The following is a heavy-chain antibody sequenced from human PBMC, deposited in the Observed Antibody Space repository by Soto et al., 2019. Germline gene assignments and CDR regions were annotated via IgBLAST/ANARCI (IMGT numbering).Heavy chain of an antibody. CDR1: GGTFRNHI. J-gene: IGHJ4*02. CDR2: VIPLLDIT. V-gene: IGHV1-69*08. Sequence: QVQLVQSGAEVKKPGSSVKVSCKTSGGTFRNHIITWVRQAPGQGLEWMGRVIPLLDITNYAQKFQGRVTITADKSTSTTYLAMNSLRSEDTAVYYCARDSPIGSTFSGYDAIDYWGQGTLVTVSS. CDR3: ARDSPIGSTFSGYDAIDY. D-gene: IGHD5-12*01.